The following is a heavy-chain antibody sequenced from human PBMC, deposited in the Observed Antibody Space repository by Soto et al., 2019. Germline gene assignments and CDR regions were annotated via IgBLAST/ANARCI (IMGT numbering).Heavy chain of an antibody. D-gene: IGHD3-10*01. CDR3: ARTGSGSYMRDYYYYYGMDV. CDR1: GGSISSYY. Sequence: SETLSLTCTVSGGSISSYYWGWLRQPPGKGLEWIGSIYYSGSTYYNPSLKSRVTISVDTSKNQFSLKLSSVTAADTAVYYCARTGSGSYMRDYYYYYGMDVWGQGTTVTVSS. V-gene: IGHV4-39*01. CDR2: IYYSGST. J-gene: IGHJ6*02.